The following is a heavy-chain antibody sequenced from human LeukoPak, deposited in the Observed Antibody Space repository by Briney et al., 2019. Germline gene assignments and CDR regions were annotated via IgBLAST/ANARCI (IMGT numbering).Heavy chain of an antibody. CDR3: ASSHPLGSNNDYYTPFDY. Sequence: PSEILSLTCTVSGGSISNYYWSWIRQPPGKGLEWIGYIYYSGDTNYNPSLKSRVTTSVDTSKNQFSLKLTSVTAADTAVYYCASSHPLGSNNDYYTPFDYWGQGALVIVSS. D-gene: IGHD3-3*01. CDR2: IYYSGDT. V-gene: IGHV4-59*01. J-gene: IGHJ4*02. CDR1: GGSISNYY.